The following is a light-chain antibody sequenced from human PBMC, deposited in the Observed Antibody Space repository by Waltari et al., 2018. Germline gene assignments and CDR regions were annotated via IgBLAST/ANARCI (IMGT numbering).Light chain of an antibody. CDR1: QSVTTY. J-gene: IGKJ1*01. CDR3: HQRNSWPWT. Sequence: EIVLTQSPATLSLSPGERATLACRASQSVTTYLDWHQQKPGQAPRVLIYDASTRATGIPGRFSGSGSGTDFTLTISSLEPEDFAVYYCHQRNSWPWTFGQGTKVEI. V-gene: IGKV3-11*01. CDR2: DAS.